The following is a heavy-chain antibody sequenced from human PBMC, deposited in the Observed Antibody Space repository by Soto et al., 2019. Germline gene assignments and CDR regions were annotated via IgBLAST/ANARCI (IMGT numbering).Heavy chain of an antibody. CDR2: INAGNGNT. CDR1: GYTFTSYA. D-gene: IGHD1-26*01. J-gene: IGHJ4*02. V-gene: IGHV1-3*05. Sequence: QVQLVQSGAEEKKPGASVKVSCKASGYTFTSYAMHWVRQAPGQRLEWMAWINAGNGNTKYSPKFQGRVTITRDTSASTAYMELSSLRSEDTAVYYCASSGRYWGIDYWGQGTLVTVSS. CDR3: ASSGRYWGIDY.